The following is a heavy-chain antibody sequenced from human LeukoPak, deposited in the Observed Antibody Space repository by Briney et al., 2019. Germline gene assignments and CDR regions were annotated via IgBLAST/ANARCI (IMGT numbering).Heavy chain of an antibody. J-gene: IGHJ6*02. V-gene: IGHV3-7*03. CDR3: AKESPIFGVVINDVGGMDV. Sequence: GGSLRLSCAASGFTLSTFWMSWFRQAPGKGLEWVANMNQDGSEKNYVDSVKGRFTISRDNARNSLYLQMNSLRVEDMALYYCAKESPIFGVVINDVGGMDVWGQGTTVTVSS. D-gene: IGHD3-3*01. CDR2: MNQDGSEK. CDR1: GFTLSTFW.